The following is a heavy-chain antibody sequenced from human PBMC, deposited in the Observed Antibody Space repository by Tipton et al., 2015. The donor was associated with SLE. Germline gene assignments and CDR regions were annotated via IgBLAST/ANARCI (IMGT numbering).Heavy chain of an antibody. Sequence: TLSLTCTVSGASISGGGFYWNWIRQHPGKGLECIGHIYYTGSTYYNPSLKSRLSISVDTSENQFSLKLRSVTAADTAVYYCARYGDTGIIDYWGQGALVTVSS. CDR2: IYYTGST. CDR3: ARYGDTGIIDY. J-gene: IGHJ4*02. V-gene: IGHV4-31*03. D-gene: IGHD5-18*01. CDR1: GASISGGGFY.